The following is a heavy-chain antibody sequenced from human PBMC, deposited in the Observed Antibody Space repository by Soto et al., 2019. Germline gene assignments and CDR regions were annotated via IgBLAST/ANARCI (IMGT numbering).Heavy chain of an antibody. J-gene: IGHJ6*02. D-gene: IGHD2-8*01. Sequence: SVKVSCKASGGTFSSYAISWLRQAAGQGLEWMGGIIPIFGTANYAQKFQGRVTITADESTSTAYMELSSLRSEDTAVYYCARVPGGGYCTNGVCYYYYYGMDVWGQGTTVTVSS. CDR3: ARVPGGGYCTNGVCYYYYYGMDV. CDR2: IIPIFGTA. CDR1: GGTFSSYA. V-gene: IGHV1-69*13.